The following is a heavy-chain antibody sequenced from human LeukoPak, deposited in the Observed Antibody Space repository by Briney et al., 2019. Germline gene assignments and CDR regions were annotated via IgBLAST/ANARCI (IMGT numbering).Heavy chain of an antibody. Sequence: SETLSLTRTVSGGSISSYYWSWIRQPPGKGLEWIGYIYYSGSTNYNPALKSRVTISVDTSKNQFSLKLSSVTAADTAVYYCARGLGGGYGLLGYYYYMDVWGKGTTVTVSS. D-gene: IGHD5-12*01. J-gene: IGHJ6*03. V-gene: IGHV4-59*01. CDR2: IYYSGST. CDR1: GGSISSYY. CDR3: ARGLGGGYGLLGYYYYMDV.